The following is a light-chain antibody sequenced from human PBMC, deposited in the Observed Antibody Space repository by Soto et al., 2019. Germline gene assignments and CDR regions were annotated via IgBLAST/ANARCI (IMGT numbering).Light chain of an antibody. CDR1: QTVSSY. V-gene: IGKV3-11*01. CDR2: DAS. CDR3: QHRMNWPLT. J-gene: IGKJ5*01. Sequence: EIVLTQSPATLSLSPGERATLSCRASQTVSSYLLWYQQKRGQAPRLLIYDASNRATGIPARFSGSGSGTDFTLTISSLEPEDFAVYYCQHRMNWPLTFGQGTRLEL.